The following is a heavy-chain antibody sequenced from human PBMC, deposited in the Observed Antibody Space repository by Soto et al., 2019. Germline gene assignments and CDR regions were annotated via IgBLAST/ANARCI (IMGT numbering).Heavy chain of an antibody. Sequence: QVQLVESGGGVVQPGRSLRLSCAASGFTFSSYGMHWVRQAPGKGLERVAVIWYDGSNKNYADSVKGRFTNSRDNSKNTLYLQMNSMRAEDTAVYYCARDAGRGGIAAAGHDYWGQGTLVTVSS. D-gene: IGHD6-13*01. V-gene: IGHV3-33*01. CDR2: IWYDGSNK. J-gene: IGHJ4*02. CDR1: GFTFSSYG. CDR3: ARDAGRGGIAAAGHDY.